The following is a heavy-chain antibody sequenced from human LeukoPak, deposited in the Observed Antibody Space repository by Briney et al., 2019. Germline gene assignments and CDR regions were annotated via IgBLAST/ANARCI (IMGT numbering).Heavy chain of an antibody. CDR3: ARDYYDSSGYDAFDI. CDR1: GGSISSYY. Sequence: PSETLSLTCTVYGGSISSYYWSWIRHPPGNGLEWIGYIYYSGSTNYNPSLKSRVTISVDTSKNQFSLKLSSVTAADTAVYYCARDYYDSSGYDAFDIWGQGTMVTVSS. J-gene: IGHJ3*02. D-gene: IGHD3-22*01. V-gene: IGHV4-59*01. CDR2: IYYSGST.